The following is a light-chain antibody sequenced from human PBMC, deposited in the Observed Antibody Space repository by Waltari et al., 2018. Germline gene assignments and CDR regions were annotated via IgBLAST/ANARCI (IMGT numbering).Light chain of an antibody. J-gene: IGKJ4*01. Sequence: DIQLTQSPSFLSASVGYRATITCRASQDISSYLAWYQQKPGKAPRLLIYAASTWQSGVPSRFSGSGSGTEFTLTLSSLQPEDFATYFCQQLNSYPPAFGGGTKVEIK. CDR3: QQLNSYPPA. V-gene: IGKV1-9*01. CDR1: QDISSY. CDR2: AAS.